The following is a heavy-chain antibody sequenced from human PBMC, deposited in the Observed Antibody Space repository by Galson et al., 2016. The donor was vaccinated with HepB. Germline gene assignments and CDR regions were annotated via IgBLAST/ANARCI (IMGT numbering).Heavy chain of an antibody. CDR2: ISDGSRTI. D-gene: IGHD6-6*01. CDR1: GFTFRSYS. J-gene: IGHJ2*01. Sequence: FLRLSCAASGFTFRSYSMNWVRQAPGKGLEWVSYISDGSRTIYYADSVKGRFTISRDNAKNSLYLQMNSLRDEDTAVYYCARDQTLAARHFDCWGRGTLVTVSS. CDR3: ARDQTLAARHFDC. V-gene: IGHV3-48*02.